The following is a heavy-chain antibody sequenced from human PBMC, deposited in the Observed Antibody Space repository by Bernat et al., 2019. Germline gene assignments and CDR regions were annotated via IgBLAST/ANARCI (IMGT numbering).Heavy chain of an antibody. V-gene: IGHV4-39*07. CDR3: ARVVYYDSSGYYLGFDY. J-gene: IGHJ4*02. CDR1: GGSISSSSYY. D-gene: IGHD3-22*01. Sequence: QLQLQESGPGLVKPSETLSLTCTVSGGSISSSSYYWGWIRQPPGKGLEWIGSIYYSGSTYYNPSLKSRVTISVDTSKNQFSLKLSSVTAADTAVYYCARVVYYDSSGYYLGFDYWGQGTLVTVSS. CDR2: IYYSGST.